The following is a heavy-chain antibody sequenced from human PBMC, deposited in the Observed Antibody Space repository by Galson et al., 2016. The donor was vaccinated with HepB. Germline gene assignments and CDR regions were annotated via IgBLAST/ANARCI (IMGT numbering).Heavy chain of an antibody. J-gene: IGHJ6*02. V-gene: IGHV3-30-3*01. Sequence: SLRLSCAVSGFTVSTYNMHWVRQAPGKGLEWMAIISYDGSNKYYADSVKGRFTISRDNSKNTLYLQMTSLRAEDTAVYYCARDTRPYSNLRHGMDVWGQGTTVTVSS. D-gene: IGHD4-11*01. CDR1: GFTVSTYN. CDR2: ISYDGSNK. CDR3: ARDTRPYSNLRHGMDV.